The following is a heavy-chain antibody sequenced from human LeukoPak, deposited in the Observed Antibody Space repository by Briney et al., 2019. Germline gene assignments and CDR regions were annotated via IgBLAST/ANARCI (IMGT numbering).Heavy chain of an antibody. V-gene: IGHV3-23*01. Sequence: GGSLRLSCAASGFTFSSYAMSWVRQAPGKGLEWVSAISGSGGSTYYADSVKGRFTISRDNSKNTLYLQMNSLRAEDTVVYYCAKSLIAVAGAASGAFDIWGQGTMVTVSS. D-gene: IGHD6-19*01. J-gene: IGHJ3*02. CDR3: AKSLIAVAGAASGAFDI. CDR1: GFTFSSYA. CDR2: ISGSGGST.